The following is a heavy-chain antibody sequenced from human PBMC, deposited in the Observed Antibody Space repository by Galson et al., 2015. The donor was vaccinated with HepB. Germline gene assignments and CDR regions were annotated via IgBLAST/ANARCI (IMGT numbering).Heavy chain of an antibody. J-gene: IGHJ4*02. Sequence: SLRLSCAASGFTFSSYAMHWVRQAPGKGLEWVAVISYDGSNKYYADSVKGRFTISRDNSKNTLYLQMNSLRAEDTAVYYCAREMTPSSFDYWGQGTLVTVSS. V-gene: IGHV3-30*04. CDR1: GFTFSSYA. CDR3: AREMTPSSFDY. CDR2: ISYDGSNK.